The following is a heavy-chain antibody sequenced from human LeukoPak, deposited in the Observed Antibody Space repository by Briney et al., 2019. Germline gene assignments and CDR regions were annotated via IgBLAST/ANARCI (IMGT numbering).Heavy chain of an antibody. CDR1: GGSISSGGYY. V-gene: IGHV4-31*03. CDR3: ARGAVMATIRGYYFDY. CDR2: IYYSGST. Sequence: SETLSLTCTVSGGSISSGGYYWSWIRQHPGKGLEWIGYIYYSGSTYYNPSLKSRVTISVDTSKNQFSLKLSSVTAADTAVYYCARGAVMATIRGYYFDYWGQGTLVTVSS. J-gene: IGHJ4*02. D-gene: IGHD5-12*01.